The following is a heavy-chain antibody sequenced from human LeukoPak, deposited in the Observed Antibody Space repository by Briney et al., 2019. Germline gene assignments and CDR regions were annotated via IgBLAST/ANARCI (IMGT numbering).Heavy chain of an antibody. J-gene: IGHJ6*02. CDR1: GFTFSSYS. V-gene: IGHV3-48*02. CDR2: ISSSSTTI. D-gene: IGHD2-21*01. Sequence: GGSLRLSCAASGFTFSSYSMIWVRQAPGKGLEWGSYISSSSTTIHYADSVKGRFTISRDNAKNPLYLQMDSLRDEDTAVYYCARPNCGGTYGMDVWGQGTTVTVSS. CDR3: ARPNCGGTYGMDV.